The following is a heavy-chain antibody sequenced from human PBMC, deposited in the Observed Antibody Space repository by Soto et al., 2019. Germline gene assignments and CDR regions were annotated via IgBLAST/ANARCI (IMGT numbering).Heavy chain of an antibody. CDR1: GDSVTTHY. V-gene: IGHV4-59*02. J-gene: IGHJ4*02. Sequence: SETMSLTCSFSGDSVTTHYLTWIRQSPERGLEWIAYMHYTGFSHYNPSLKSRLTISVDKSKNQFTLQLTSVTVADTAVYYCARAVITGTTFDYWGQGTLVTVSS. CDR2: MHYTGFS. D-gene: IGHD1-7*01. CDR3: ARAVITGTTFDY.